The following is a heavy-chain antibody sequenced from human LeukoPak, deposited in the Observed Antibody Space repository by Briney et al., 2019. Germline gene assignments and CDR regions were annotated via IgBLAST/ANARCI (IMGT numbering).Heavy chain of an antibody. CDR3: ARDRPLGYCSSTSCYILDY. Sequence: GASVKVSCKASGYTFTGYYMHWVRQAPGQGLEWMGWINPNSGGTNYAQKFQGRVTMTRDTSISTAYMELSRLRSDDTAVYYCARDRPLGYCSSTSCYILDYWGQGTLVTVSS. CDR1: GYTFTGYY. J-gene: IGHJ4*02. CDR2: INPNSGGT. V-gene: IGHV1-2*02. D-gene: IGHD2-2*02.